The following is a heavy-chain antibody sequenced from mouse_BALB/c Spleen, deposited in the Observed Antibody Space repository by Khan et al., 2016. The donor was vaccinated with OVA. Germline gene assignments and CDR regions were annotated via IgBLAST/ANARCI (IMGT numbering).Heavy chain of an antibody. CDR1: GYSITSGYA. J-gene: IGHJ4*01. CDR2: ISYSGST. V-gene: IGHV3-2*02. D-gene: IGHD1-1*01. Sequence: EVQLQESGPGLVKPSQSLSLTCTVTGYSITSGYAWNWIRQFPGNKLEWMGYISYSGSTSYNPSLRSRISITRDTSKNQSFLQLNSVTTEDTATYYCARKNYYGYAMDYWGQGTSVTVSS. CDR3: ARKNYYGYAMDY.